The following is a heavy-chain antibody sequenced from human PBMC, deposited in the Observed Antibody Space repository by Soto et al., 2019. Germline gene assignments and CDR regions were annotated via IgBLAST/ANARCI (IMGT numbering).Heavy chain of an antibody. CDR1: GFTFSSYS. CDR2: ISSSSSYI. CDR3: ARDGSADFDY. V-gene: IGHV3-21*01. Sequence: LRLSCAASGFTFSSYSMNWVRQAPGKGLEWVSSISSSSSYIYYADSVKGRFTISRDNAKNSLYLQMNSLRAEDTAAYYCARDGSADFDYWGQGTLVTVSS. J-gene: IGHJ4*02.